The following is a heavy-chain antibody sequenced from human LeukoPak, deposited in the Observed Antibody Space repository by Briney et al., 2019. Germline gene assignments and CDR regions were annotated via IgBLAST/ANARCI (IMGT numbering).Heavy chain of an antibody. CDR2: IYYSGST. CDR3: ARRLRYFDR. J-gene: IGHJ4*02. D-gene: IGHD3-9*01. Sequence: PSETPSLTCTVSGGSISSSSYYWGWIRQPPGKGLEWIGSIYYSGSTYCNPSLKSRVTISVDTSKSQFSLKLSSVTAADTAVYYCARRLRYFDRWGQGTLVTVSS. V-gene: IGHV4-39*01. CDR1: GGSISSSSYY.